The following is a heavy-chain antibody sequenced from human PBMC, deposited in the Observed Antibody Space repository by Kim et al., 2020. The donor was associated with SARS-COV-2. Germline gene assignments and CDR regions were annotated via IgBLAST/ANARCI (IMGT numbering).Heavy chain of an antibody. CDR2: IGIGDAGA. J-gene: IGHJ4*02. CDR3: AKSLGSSNYFFDY. D-gene: IGHD3-10*01. V-gene: IGHV3-23*01. CDR1: GFIFSSYA. Sequence: GGSLRLSCAASGFIFSSYAMTWVRQAPGKGLEWVSTIGIGDAGAYYADSVKGRFTISGDNSKNTLFLQMNSLRVEDTAIYHCAKSLGSSNYFFDYWGQGTLVTVSS.